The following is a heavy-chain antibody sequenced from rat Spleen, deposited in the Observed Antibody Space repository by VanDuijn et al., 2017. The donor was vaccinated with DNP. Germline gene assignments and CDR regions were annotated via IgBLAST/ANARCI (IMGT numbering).Heavy chain of an antibody. CDR2: ISYDGSST. D-gene: IGHD3-1*01. J-gene: IGHJ2*01. Sequence: EVQLVESGGGLVQPGRSLKLSCAASGFTFSDYYMAWVRQAPTKGLEWVATISYDGSSTYYRDSVKGRFTISRDNAKGTLYLQMDSLRSEDTATYYCARRPHTLRYFDYWGQGVMVTVSS. CDR3: ARRPHTLRYFDY. V-gene: IGHV5-7*01. CDR1: GFTFSDYY.